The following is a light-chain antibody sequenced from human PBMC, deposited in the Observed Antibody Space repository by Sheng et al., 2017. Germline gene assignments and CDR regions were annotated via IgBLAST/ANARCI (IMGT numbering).Light chain of an antibody. CDR3: QQYNSYPLT. V-gene: IGKV1-5*03. CDR1: HTISSR. CDR2: KAS. J-gene: IGKJ4*01. Sequence: DIQMTQSPSTLSASVGDRVTITCRASHTISSRLAWYQQKPGKAPKLLIYKASSLESGVPSRFSGSGSGTEFTLTINSLQPDDFATYYCQQYNSYPLTFGGGTKVEIK.